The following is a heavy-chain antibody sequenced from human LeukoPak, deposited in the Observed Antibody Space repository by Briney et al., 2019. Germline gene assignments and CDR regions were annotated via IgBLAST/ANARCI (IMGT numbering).Heavy chain of an antibody. Sequence: GGSLRLSCAASGFTFSSYSMNWVRQAPGKGLEWVPSISSSSSYIYYADSVKGRFTISRDNAKNSLYLQMNSLRAEDTAVYYCARDPPYGGSFCWGQGTMVTVSS. CDR2: ISSSSSYI. CDR3: ARDPPYGGSFC. V-gene: IGHV3-21*01. J-gene: IGHJ3*01. D-gene: IGHD4-23*01. CDR1: GFTFSSYS.